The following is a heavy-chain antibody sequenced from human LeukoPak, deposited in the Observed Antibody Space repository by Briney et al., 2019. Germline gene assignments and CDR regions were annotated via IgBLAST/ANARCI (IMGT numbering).Heavy chain of an antibody. CDR1: GGSFSGYY. V-gene: IGHV4-34*01. CDR2: INPSGST. D-gene: IGHD6-6*01. Sequence: SETLSLTCAVYGGSFSGYYWSWIRQPPGKGLEWIGEINPSGSTNYNPSLKSRVTISVDTSKNQFSLKLSSVTAADTAVYYCARREYSSSFDYWGQGTLVTVSS. CDR3: ARREYSSSFDY. J-gene: IGHJ4*02.